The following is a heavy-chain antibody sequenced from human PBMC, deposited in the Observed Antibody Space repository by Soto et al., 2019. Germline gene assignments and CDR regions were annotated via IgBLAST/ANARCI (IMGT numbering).Heavy chain of an antibody. CDR1: GFNFITYA. Sequence: QGQLVESGGGVVQPGRSLRLSCAASGFNFITYAMHWVRQAPGKGLEWLAIISNDGDNTYYADSVKGRFTISRSSSQNTVYLQMNSLRPVDTAVYYCARGGGADGMDVWGQGTTVTV. J-gene: IGHJ6*02. D-gene: IGHD1-26*01. CDR3: ARGGGADGMDV. CDR2: ISNDGDNT. V-gene: IGHV3-30-3*01.